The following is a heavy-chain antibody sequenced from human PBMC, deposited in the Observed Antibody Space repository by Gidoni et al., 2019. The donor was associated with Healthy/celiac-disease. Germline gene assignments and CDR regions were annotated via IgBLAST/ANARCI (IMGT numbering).Heavy chain of an antibody. D-gene: IGHD2-15*01. J-gene: IGHJ3*02. Sequence: QVQLQQWGAGLLKPSETLSLTGAVYGGSFSGYYWSWIRQPPGKGLEWIGEINHSGSTNYNPSLKSRFTISVDTSKNQFSLKLSSVTAADTAVYYCAGYCSGGSCLNDAFDIWGQGTMVTVSS. V-gene: IGHV4-34*01. CDR3: AGYCSGGSCLNDAFDI. CDR1: GGSFSGYY. CDR2: INHSGST.